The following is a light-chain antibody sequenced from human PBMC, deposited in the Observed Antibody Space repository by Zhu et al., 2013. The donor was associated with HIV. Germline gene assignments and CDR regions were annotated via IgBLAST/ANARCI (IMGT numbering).Light chain of an antibody. CDR2: GAS. CDR1: HDIGSY. CDR3: QQYKDYPLT. Sequence: IQVTQSPSSLSASVGSRVTITCRASHDIGSYLVWLQQKPGKAPKTLIYGASTLQSGVPSKFSGSGSGTDFTLTITSLQPDDSATYYCQQYKDYPLTFGQGTRLEI. J-gene: IGKJ5*01. V-gene: IGKV1-16*02.